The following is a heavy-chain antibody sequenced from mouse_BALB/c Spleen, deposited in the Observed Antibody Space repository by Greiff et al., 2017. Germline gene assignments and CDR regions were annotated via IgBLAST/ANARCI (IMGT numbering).Heavy chain of an antibody. CDR1: GFTFSSYA. J-gene: IGHJ4*01. CDR3: AREGNYYGSHAMDY. CDR2: ISSGGST. V-gene: IGHV5-6-5*01. Sequence: EVQRVESGGGLVKPGGSLKLSCAASGFTFSSYAMSWVRQTPEKRLEWVASISSGGSTYYPDSVKGRFTISRDNARNILYLQMSSLRSEDTAMYYCAREGNYYGSHAMDYWGQGTSVTVSS. D-gene: IGHD1-1*01.